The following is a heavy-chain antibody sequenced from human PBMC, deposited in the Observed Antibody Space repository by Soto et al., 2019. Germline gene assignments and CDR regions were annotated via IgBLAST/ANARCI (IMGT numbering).Heavy chain of an antibody. CDR2: INQDGSKK. Sequence: EVQLVESGGGLVQPGGSLRLSCANAGFTFSSHWMFWVRQAPGKGLEWVANINQDGSKKYYVDSVKGRFTISRDNGKNSLFLQMNTLRAEDTAVYYCAEGTTGWGQGTLVTVTS. V-gene: IGHV3-7*03. CDR1: GFTFSSHW. CDR3: AEGTTG. D-gene: IGHD3-10*01. J-gene: IGHJ4*02.